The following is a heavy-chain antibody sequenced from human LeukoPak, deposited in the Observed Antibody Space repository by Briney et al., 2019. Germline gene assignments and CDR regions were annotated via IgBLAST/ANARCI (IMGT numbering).Heavy chain of an antibody. CDR1: GGSISSYY. Sequence: SETLSLTCTVSGGSISSYYWSWIRQPAGKGLEWIGRIYTSGSTNYNPSLKSRVTMSVDTSKSQFSLKLSSVTAADTAVYYCARDTGPRDFYYYYYMDVWGKGTTVTVSS. J-gene: IGHJ6*03. CDR2: IYTSGST. CDR3: ARDTGPRDFYYYYYMDV. V-gene: IGHV4-4*07. D-gene: IGHD3-3*01.